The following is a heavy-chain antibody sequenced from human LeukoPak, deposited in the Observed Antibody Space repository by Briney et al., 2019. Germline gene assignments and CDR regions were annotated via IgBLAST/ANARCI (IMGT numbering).Heavy chain of an antibody. CDR2: IKQDGSES. J-gene: IGHJ4*02. D-gene: IGHD3-16*01. CDR3: ARSGGKPFDA. CDR1: GFIFNNYW. V-gene: IGHV3-7*01. Sequence: PGGSLRLSCAASGFIFNNYWMSWVRQAPGQGLEWVANIKQDGSESSYVDSVKGRFTISRDNAKNSLHVPMSSLRVEDTAVCYCARSGGKPFDAWGQGTLVTVSS.